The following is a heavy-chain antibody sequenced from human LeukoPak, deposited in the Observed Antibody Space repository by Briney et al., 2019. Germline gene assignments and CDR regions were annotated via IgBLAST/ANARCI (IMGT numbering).Heavy chain of an antibody. V-gene: IGHV4-39*02. D-gene: IGHD6-13*01. Sequence: SETLSLTCSVSGGSISSTIFYWGWIRQPPGKGLEWIGSIDYSESTYYNPSLKSRVTISVDKSKNHFYLKVNSVTAADTAVYYCAGSWEDSSSWAIDYWGQGTLVTVSS. CDR3: AGSWEDSSSWAIDY. J-gene: IGHJ4*02. CDR1: GGSISSTIFY. CDR2: IDYSEST.